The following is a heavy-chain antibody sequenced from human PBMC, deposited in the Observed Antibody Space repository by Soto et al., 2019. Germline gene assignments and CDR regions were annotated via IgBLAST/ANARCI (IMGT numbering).Heavy chain of an antibody. CDR3: ARDPPLDCGGDCWYFDL. Sequence: SETLSLTCTVSGGSISSYYWSWIRQPPGKGLEWIGYIYYSGSTNYNPSLKSRVTISVDTSKNQFSLKLSSVTAADTAVYYCARDPPLDCGGDCWYFDLWGRGTLVTVSS. CDR1: GGSISSYY. D-gene: IGHD2-21*02. J-gene: IGHJ2*01. CDR2: IYYSGST. V-gene: IGHV4-59*01.